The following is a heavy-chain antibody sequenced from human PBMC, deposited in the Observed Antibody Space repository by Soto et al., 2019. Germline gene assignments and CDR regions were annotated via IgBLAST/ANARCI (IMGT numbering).Heavy chain of an antibody. CDR1: VVTFSSYG. J-gene: IGHJ4*02. CDR3: AKMADYYDSSGYVDC. CDR2: ISYDGSNK. D-gene: IGHD3-22*01. V-gene: IGHV3-30*18. Sequence: PWWSLRLYCSASVVTFSSYGMHWFRQAPGKGLEGVAVISYDGSNKYYADSVKGRFTISRDNSKNPLYLEMNRLIAEDTAVYYCAKMADYYDSSGYVDCWGQRSLFSVSS.